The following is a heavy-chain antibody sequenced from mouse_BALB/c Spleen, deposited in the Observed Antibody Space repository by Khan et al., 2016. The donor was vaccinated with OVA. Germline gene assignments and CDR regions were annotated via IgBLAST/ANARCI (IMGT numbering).Heavy chain of an antibody. CDR3: TRSGYGSFAY. CDR1: FYTFPAYN. CDR2: IFPNNGDS. V-gene: IGHV1S29*02. Sequence: EVQLQESGPDLVNPLSSVKISFKASFYTFPAYNMDWVRQSHGESLEWIGYIFPNNGDSGYNQKFKTQATLTVDTSSSTAFMELRSLTSEDSAVYYCTRSGYGSFAYWGQGTLVTVSP. D-gene: IGHD1-2*01. J-gene: IGHJ3*01.